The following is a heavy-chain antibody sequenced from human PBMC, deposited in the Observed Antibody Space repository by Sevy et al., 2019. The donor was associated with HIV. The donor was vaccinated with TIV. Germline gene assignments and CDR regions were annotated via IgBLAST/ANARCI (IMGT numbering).Heavy chain of an antibody. CDR2: ISGSTTNT. V-gene: IGHV3-23*01. J-gene: IGHJ4*02. CDR1: GFTFRTYA. D-gene: IGHD6-19*01. Sequence: GGSLRLSCAASGFTFRTYAMSWVRQAPGMGLEWVSSISGSTTNTNYADSVKGRLTISRDNSKNTLYLRMNSLKADDTAIYYCAKPPIGWTREGFDQWGQGTLVTVSS. CDR3: AKPPIGWTREGFDQ.